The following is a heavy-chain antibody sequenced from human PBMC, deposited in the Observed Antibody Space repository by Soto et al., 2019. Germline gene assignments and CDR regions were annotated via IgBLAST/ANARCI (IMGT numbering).Heavy chain of an antibody. CDR1: GFTFSSYS. J-gene: IGHJ3*02. V-gene: IGHV3-48*02. CDR3: ASRAYYYDSSGYRVGSAFKI. Sequence: GGSLRLSCAASGFTFSSYSMNWVRQAPGKGLEWVSYISSSSSTIYYADSVKGRFTISRDNGKNSLYLQMNSLRDEDTAVYYCASRAYYYDSSGYRVGSAFKIWGQVTMVTV. D-gene: IGHD3-22*01. CDR2: ISSSSSTI.